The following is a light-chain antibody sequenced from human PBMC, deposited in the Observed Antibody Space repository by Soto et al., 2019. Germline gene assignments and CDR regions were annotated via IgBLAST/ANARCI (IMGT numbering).Light chain of an antibody. CDR2: STS. J-gene: IGKJ1*01. V-gene: IGKV3-20*01. CDR1: ETISSGY. CDR3: LQDINYPWT. Sequence: VLTQSPGTLSLSPGERVALSCRASETISSGYVAWYQQKPGQAPRLLIYSTSTRATDIPDRFSGSESGTEFTLAISSLQPEDSATYYCLQDINYPWTFGQGTKVDIK.